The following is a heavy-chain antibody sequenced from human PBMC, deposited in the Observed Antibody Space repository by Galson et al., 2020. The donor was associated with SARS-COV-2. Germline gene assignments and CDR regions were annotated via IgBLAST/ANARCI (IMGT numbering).Heavy chain of an antibody. CDR2: IYYSGST. D-gene: IGHD1-26*01. V-gene: IGHV4-59*08. Sequence: SQTLSLTCTVSAGSISNYYWSWIRQPPGKGLEWIGYIYYSGSTYYNPSLKSRVTISVDTSKNQFSLKLDSVTAADTAVYYCARHMPSGSNYFDYWGQGTLVTVSS. J-gene: IGHJ4*02. CDR3: ARHMPSGSNYFDY. CDR1: AGSISNYY.